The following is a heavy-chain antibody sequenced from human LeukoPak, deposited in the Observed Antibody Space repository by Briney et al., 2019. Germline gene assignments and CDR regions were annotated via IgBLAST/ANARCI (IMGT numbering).Heavy chain of an antibody. V-gene: IGHV3-7*01. Sequence: PGGSLRLSCAASGFTFSDYWMIWVRQAPGKGLEWVADIKHDGSDKYFVDSVKGRFTISRDNAKNSVHLQLNSLRAEDTAVYYCARLYCGGGTCYSYYMGVWGKGTTVTVSS. CDR3: ARLYCGGGTCYSYYMGV. D-gene: IGHD2-15*01. CDR1: GFTFSDYW. CDR2: IKHDGSDK. J-gene: IGHJ6*03.